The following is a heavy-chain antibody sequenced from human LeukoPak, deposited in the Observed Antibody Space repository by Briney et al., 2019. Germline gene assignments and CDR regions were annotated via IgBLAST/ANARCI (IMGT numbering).Heavy chain of an antibody. CDR3: ARELPREVTLDY. CDR1: GFTFISYG. J-gene: IGHJ4*01. D-gene: IGHD2-21*02. CDR2: INTDGSST. Sequence: GGSLRLSCAASGFTFISYGMQWVRQAPGKGLVWVSRINTDGSSTSYADSVKGRFTVSRDNAKNTLYLQVNSLRAEDTAVYFCARELPREVTLDYWGQGTLVTVSS. V-gene: IGHV3-74*01.